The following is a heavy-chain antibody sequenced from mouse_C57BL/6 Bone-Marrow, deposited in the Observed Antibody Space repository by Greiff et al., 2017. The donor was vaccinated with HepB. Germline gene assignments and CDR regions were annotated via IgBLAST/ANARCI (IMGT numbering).Heavy chain of an antibody. CDR3: ARGSIYYDYDGAMDY. D-gene: IGHD2-4*01. CDR1: GYTFTSYW. J-gene: IGHJ4*01. Sequence: VQLQQSGAELVKPGASVKLSCKASGYTFTSYWMHWVKQRPGQGLEWIGMIHPNSGSTNYNEKFKSKATLTVDKSSSTAYMQLSSLTSEDSAVYYCARGSIYYDYDGAMDYWGQGTSVTVSS. V-gene: IGHV1-64*01. CDR2: IHPNSGST.